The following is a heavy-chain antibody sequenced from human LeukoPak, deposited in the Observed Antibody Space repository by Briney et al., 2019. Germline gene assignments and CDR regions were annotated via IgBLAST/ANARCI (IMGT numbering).Heavy chain of an antibody. CDR1: GGTFSSYA. CDR3: ARDPHCGGDCYFDY. Sequence: ASVKVSCNAFGGTFSSYAISWVRQAPGQGLEWMGGIIPIFGTANYAQKFQGRVTITADESTSTAYMELSSLRSEDTAVYYCARDPHCGGDCYFDYWGQGTLVTVSS. D-gene: IGHD2-21*01. J-gene: IGHJ4*02. V-gene: IGHV1-69*13. CDR2: IIPIFGTA.